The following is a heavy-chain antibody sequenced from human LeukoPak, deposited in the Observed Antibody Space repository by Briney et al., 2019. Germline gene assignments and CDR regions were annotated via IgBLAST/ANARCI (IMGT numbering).Heavy chain of an antibody. Sequence: PGGSLRLSCAASGFTFSRYDMHWVRQATGKGLEWDSAIGTAGDTYYPGSVKGRFTISRENAKNSLYLQMNSLRAGDTAVYYCARAQYSGYDSWFDPSGQGTLVTVSS. CDR1: GFTFSRYD. V-gene: IGHV3-13*01. D-gene: IGHD5-12*01. CDR2: IGTAGDT. CDR3: ARAQYSGYDSWFDP. J-gene: IGHJ5*02.